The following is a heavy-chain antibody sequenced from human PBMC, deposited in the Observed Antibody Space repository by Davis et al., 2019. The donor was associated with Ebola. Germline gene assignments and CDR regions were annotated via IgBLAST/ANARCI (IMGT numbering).Heavy chain of an antibody. CDR3: ARLSDAGIQLWPSIDY. Sequence: ASVKVSCKASGGTFSSYGISWVRQAPGQGLEWMGWISAYNGNTNYAQKLQGRVTMTTDTSTSTAYMELRSLRSDDTAVYYCARLSDAGIQLWPSIDYWGQGTLVTVSS. J-gene: IGHJ4*02. D-gene: IGHD5-18*01. CDR1: GGTFSSYG. V-gene: IGHV1-18*01. CDR2: ISAYNGNT.